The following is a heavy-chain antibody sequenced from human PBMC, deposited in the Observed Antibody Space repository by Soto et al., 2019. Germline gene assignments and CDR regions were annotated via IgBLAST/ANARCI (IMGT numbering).Heavy chain of an antibody. D-gene: IGHD4-17*01. CDR2: TVPILALT. V-gene: IGHV1-69*02. J-gene: IGHJ3*02. Sequence: QVQLVHSGAEVKKPGSSVKVSCKASVGTFSIYSFNWVRQAPGQGLEWMGRTVPILALTNYAQKFQGRVTITADKSTSTAYMELSSLSSEDTAVYYCASQGDYIGFDIWGQWTMVTVSS. CDR3: ASQGDYIGFDI. CDR1: VGTFSIYS.